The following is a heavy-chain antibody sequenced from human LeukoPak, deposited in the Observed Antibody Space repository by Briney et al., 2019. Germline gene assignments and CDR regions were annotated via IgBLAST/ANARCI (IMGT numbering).Heavy chain of an antibody. J-gene: IGHJ4*02. CDR3: ARGPPLGY. CDR2: INHSGST. CDR1: GGSFSGYY. Sequence: SETLSLTCAVYGGSFSGYYWSWIRQPPGKGLEWIGEINHSGSTNYNPSLKSRVTISVDTSKNQFSLKLSSVTAADTAVYYCARGPPLGYWGQGTLVTVSS. V-gene: IGHV4-34*01.